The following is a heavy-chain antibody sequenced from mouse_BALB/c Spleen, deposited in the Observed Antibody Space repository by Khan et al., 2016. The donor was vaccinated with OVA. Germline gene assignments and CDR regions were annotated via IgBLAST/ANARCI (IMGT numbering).Heavy chain of an antibody. J-gene: IGHJ2*01. CDR3: ACEEAGYHFDH. CDR1: GYIFTTYW. CDR2: IYPGTDYS. D-gene: IGHD2-14*01. V-gene: IGHV1S132*01. Sequence: QVQLQESGAELVKPGASVKLSCKTSGYIFTTYWIHWVQQRSGQGLEWIARIYPGTDYSYYNEKFKDKATLTADKSSSTAYMQLTSLKSEDADVDFCACEEAGYHFDHWGQGTTLTVSS.